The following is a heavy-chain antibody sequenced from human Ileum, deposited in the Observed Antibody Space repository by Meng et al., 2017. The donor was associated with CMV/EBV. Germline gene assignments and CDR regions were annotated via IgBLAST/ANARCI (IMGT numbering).Heavy chain of an antibody. V-gene: IGHV3-15*01. CDR1: GFNFSSYN. D-gene: IGHD3-10*01. CDR2: IKSKTDGGTT. J-gene: IGHJ6*02. CDR3: TTRNYYGSGSYYPGKSYYYYYGMDV. Sequence: GESLKISCAASGFNFSSYNMNWVRQAPGKGLEWVGRIKSKTDGGTTDYAAPVKGRFTISRDDSKNTLYLQMNSLKTEDKAVYYCTTRNYYGSGSYYPGKSYYYYYGMDVWGQGTTVTVSS.